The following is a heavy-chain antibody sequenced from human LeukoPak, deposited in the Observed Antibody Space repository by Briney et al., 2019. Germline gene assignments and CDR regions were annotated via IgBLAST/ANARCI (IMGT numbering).Heavy chain of an antibody. CDR3: ARLGYCSSTSCYPIDY. J-gene: IGHJ4*02. V-gene: IGHV4-39*01. CDR2: IYYSGST. Sequence: SETLSLTCTVSGGSISSSSYYWGWIRQPPGKGLEWIGSIYYSGSTYYNPSLKSRVTISVDTSKNQFSLKLSSVTAADTAVYYCARLGYCSSTSCYPIDYWGQGTLVTVSS. CDR1: GGSISSSSYY. D-gene: IGHD2-2*01.